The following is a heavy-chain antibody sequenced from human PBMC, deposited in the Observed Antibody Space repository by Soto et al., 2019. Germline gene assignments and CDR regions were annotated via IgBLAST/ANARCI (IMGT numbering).Heavy chain of an antibody. J-gene: IGHJ4*02. CDR2: IIPIFGTA. CDR1: GGTLSSYA. V-gene: IGHV1-69*12. Sequence: QVQLVQSGAEVKKPGSSVKVSCKASGGTLSSYAISRVRQAPGQGLEWMGGIIPIFGTANYAQKFQGRVTITADESTSTAYTELSSLRSEDTAVYYCARAYHSSGWYNFEYWGQGTLVNVST. CDR3: ARAYHSSGWYNFEY. D-gene: IGHD6-19*01.